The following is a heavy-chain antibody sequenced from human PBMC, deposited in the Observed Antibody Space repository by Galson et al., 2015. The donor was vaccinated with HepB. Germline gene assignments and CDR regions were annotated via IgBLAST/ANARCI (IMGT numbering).Heavy chain of an antibody. D-gene: IGHD3-10*01. CDR3: AKVSSFLWFGEPLGASDAFDI. CDR1: GFTFSSYA. CDR2: ISGSGGST. Sequence: SLRLSCAASGFTFSSYAMSWVRQAPGKGLEWVSAISGSGGSTYYADSVKGRFTISRDNSKNTLYLQMNSLRAEDTAVYYCAKVSSFLWFGEPLGASDAFDIWGQGTMVTVSS. V-gene: IGHV3-23*01. J-gene: IGHJ3*02.